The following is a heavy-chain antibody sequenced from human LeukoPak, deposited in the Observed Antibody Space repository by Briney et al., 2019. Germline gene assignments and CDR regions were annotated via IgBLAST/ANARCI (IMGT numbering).Heavy chain of an antibody. Sequence: GGSLRLSCVASRFAFTNYGMHWARQAPGKGLEWVAGIWHDGSKTYYADSVKGRFTISRDNSKNTLNLQMNGLRGEDTAVYHCVRGWGSSVYASAFDVWGQGTAVTVSS. CDR1: RFAFTNYG. CDR2: IWHDGSKT. CDR3: VRGWGSSVYASAFDV. D-gene: IGHD6-13*01. V-gene: IGHV3-33*01. J-gene: IGHJ3*01.